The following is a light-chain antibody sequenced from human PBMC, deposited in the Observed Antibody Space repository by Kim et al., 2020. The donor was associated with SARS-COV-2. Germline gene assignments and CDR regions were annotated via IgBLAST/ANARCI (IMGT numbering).Light chain of an antibody. J-gene: IGLJ1*01. Sequence: SSELTQDPAVSVALGQTVRITCQGDSLGSHYASWFQQKPGQAPVLVIYGKNNRPSGIPDRFSGSSSRNTASLTITGAQAEDEAEYYCNSRDGSDNSFVF. V-gene: IGLV3-19*01. CDR1: SLGSHY. CDR2: GKN. CDR3: NSRDGSDNSFV.